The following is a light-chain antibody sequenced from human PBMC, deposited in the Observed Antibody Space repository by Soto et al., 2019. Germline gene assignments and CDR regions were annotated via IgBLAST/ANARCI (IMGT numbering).Light chain of an antibody. CDR2: DVS. CDR3: QQYDSYSRT. V-gene: IGKV1-5*01. CDR1: QTISPW. J-gene: IGKJ1*01. Sequence: DIQMTQSPSTLSASVGDTVTIACRASQTISPWLAWFQQKPGKAPKLLIYDVSTLESGVPSRFNGSGSGTEFTLTISSLQPDDFATYFYQQYDSYSRTFGQGTRVELK.